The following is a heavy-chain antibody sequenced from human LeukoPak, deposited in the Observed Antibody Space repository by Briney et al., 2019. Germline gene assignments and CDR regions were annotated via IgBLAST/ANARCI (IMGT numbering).Heavy chain of an antibody. Sequence: GGSLRLSCAASGFTFSSYAMHWVRQAPGKGLEYVSAISSNGGSTYYANSVKGRFTISRDNSKNTLYLQMGSLRAEDMAVYYCASAAVGGAQITSYYYYGMDVWGQGTTVTGSS. D-gene: IGHD1-26*01. CDR1: GFTFSSYA. V-gene: IGHV3-64*01. J-gene: IGHJ6*02. CDR3: ASAAVGGAQITSYYYYGMDV. CDR2: ISSNGGST.